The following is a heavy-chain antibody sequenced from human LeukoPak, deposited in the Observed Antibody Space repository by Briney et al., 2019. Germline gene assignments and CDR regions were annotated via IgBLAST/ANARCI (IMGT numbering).Heavy chain of an antibody. CDR1: GVSISSSSYY. D-gene: IGHD6-13*01. J-gene: IGHJ5*02. V-gene: IGHV4-39*07. CDR2: IYYSGST. CDR3: ARVLSSSSVGYFLGNWFDP. Sequence: SETLSLTCTVSGVSISSSSYYWGWIRQPPGKGLEWIGSIYYSGSTYYNPSLKSRVTISVDTSKNQFSLKLSSVTAADTAVYYCARVLSSSSVGYFLGNWFDPWGQGTLVTVSS.